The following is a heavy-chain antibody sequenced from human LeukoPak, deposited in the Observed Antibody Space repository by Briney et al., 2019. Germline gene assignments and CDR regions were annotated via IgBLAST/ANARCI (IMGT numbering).Heavy chain of an antibody. CDR3: ARDLVGGTLYYYYYYMDV. Sequence: PGGSLRLSCAASGFTFSSYWMSWVRQAPGKGLEWVANIKQDGSEKYYVDSVKGRFTISRDNAKNSLYLQMNSLRAEDTAVYYCARDLVGGTLYYYYYYMDVWGKGTTVTVSS. D-gene: IGHD2-15*01. CDR2: IKQDGSEK. J-gene: IGHJ6*03. V-gene: IGHV3-7*01. CDR1: GFTFSSYW.